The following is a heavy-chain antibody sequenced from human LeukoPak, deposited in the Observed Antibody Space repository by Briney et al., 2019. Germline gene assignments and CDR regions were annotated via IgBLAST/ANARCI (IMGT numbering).Heavy chain of an antibody. J-gene: IGHJ4*02. Sequence: GGSLRLSCAASGFTFSSYSMNWVRQAPGKGLEWVSSISSSSSYIYYADSVKGRFTISRDNAKNSLYLQMNSLRAEDTAVYYCARGGTGGYHYGPYWGQGSLVTVSS. CDR1: GFTFSSYS. CDR2: ISSSSSYI. D-gene: IGHD3-22*01. V-gene: IGHV3-21*01. CDR3: ARGGTGGYHYGPY.